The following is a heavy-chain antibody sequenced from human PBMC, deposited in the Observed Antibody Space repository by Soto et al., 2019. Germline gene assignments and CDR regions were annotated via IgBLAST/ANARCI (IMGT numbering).Heavy chain of an antibody. V-gene: IGHV3-53*01. D-gene: IGHD3-10*01. CDR2: IYSDGSI. CDR1: EFTVSNNY. J-gene: IGHJ6*02. CDR3: ASRGRYYGLDV. Sequence: PGGSLRLSCAPSEFTVSNNYMNWVRQAPGKGLEWVSIIYSDGSIFYADSVKGRFTISRDNSKNTLYLQMSSLRAEDTAVYYCASRGRYYGLDVWGQGTTVTVSS.